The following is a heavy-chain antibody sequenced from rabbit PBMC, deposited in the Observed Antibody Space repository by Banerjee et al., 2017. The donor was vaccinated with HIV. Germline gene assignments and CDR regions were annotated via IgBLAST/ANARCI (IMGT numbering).Heavy chain of an antibody. CDR2: IYVGSGGNT. D-gene: IGHD6-1*01. V-gene: IGHV1S40*01. CDR3: ARAYPGYGGYGYGSFNL. J-gene: IGHJ4*01. Sequence: QSLEESGGGLVQPEGSLTLTCTASGFSFSSGYYMCWVRQAPGKGLEWIACIYVGSGGNTYYASWAKGRFTISKTSSTTVTLQMTSLTAADTATYFCARAYPGYGGYGYGSFNLWGPGTLVTVS. CDR1: GFSFSSGYY.